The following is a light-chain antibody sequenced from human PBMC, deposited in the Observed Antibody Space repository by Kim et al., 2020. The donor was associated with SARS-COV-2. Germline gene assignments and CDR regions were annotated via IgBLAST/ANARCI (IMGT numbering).Light chain of an antibody. CDR3: QQYRGSPRT. CDR2: GAS. CDR1: QSVYSSY. J-gene: IGKJ1*01. Sequence: CAGERDALTCRASQSVYSSYLAGYQQRPGQAPRLLIYGASSRTTGIPDRFSGSGSGTVFTLTFSRLEPEDFAVYYCQQYRGSPRTFGQGTKVDI. V-gene: IGKV3-20*01.